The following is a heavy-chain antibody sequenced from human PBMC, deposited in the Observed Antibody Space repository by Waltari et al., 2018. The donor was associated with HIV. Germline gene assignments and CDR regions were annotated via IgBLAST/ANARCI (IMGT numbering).Heavy chain of an antibody. J-gene: IGHJ4*02. Sequence: EVQLVESGGGLVQPGGSLRLSCAASGFTFSNHWMSWGRQAPGKGEEWVAKIKRDGSGKYYVDSGQGRFTISRDTAKNSLSLQMNSLRAEDTAVYYCARAPYDSGNEYYFDHWGLGTLVTVSS. D-gene: IGHD3-10*01. V-gene: IGHV3-7*03. CDR3: ARAPYDSGNEYYFDH. CDR1: GFTFSNHW. CDR2: IKRDGSGK.